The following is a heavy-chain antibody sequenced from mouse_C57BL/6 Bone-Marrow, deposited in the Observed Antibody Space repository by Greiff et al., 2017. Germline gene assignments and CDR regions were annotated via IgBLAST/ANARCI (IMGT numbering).Heavy chain of an antibody. Sequence: EVKLVESGGGLVQPGGSLKLSCAASGFTFSDYYMYWVRQTPEKRLEWVAYISNGGGSTYYPDTVKGRFTISRDNAKNTLYLQMSRLKSEDTAMYYWARGDYYGSSYRYYALDYWGQGTSVTVSS. J-gene: IGHJ4*01. CDR2: ISNGGGST. D-gene: IGHD1-1*01. CDR3: ARGDYYGSSYRYYALDY. V-gene: IGHV5-12*01. CDR1: GFTFSDYY.